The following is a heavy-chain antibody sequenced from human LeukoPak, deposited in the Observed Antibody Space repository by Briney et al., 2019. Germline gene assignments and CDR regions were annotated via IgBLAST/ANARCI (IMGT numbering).Heavy chain of an antibody. D-gene: IGHD3-3*01. CDR2: IIPIFGTA. CDR1: GGTFSSYA. Sequence: GASVKVSFKASGGTFSSYAISWVRQAPGQGLEWMGGIIPIFGTANYAQKFQGRVTITADESTSTAYMELSSLRSEDTAVYYCASELRFLEWLFPYYYGMDVWGQGTTVTVSS. V-gene: IGHV1-69*13. CDR3: ASELRFLEWLFPYYYGMDV. J-gene: IGHJ6*02.